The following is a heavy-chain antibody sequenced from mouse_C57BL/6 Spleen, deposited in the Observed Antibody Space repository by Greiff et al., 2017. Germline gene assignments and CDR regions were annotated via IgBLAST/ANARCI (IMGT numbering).Heavy chain of an antibody. CDR3: ARENYGSNYLYYFDY. D-gene: IGHD1-1*01. J-gene: IGHJ2*01. Sequence: EVQLVESEGGFVQPGRSLKLSCTASGFPFSDYYMAWVRQVPEKGLEWVANINDDGSSTYYLDSLKSRFIISRDNAKNILYLQRSSLKSEDTATYYCARENYGSNYLYYFDYWGQGTTRTVSS. V-gene: IGHV5-16*01. CDR1: GFPFSDYY. CDR2: INDDGSST.